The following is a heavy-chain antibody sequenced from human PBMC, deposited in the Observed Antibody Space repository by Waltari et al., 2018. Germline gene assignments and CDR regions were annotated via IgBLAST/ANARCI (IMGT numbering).Heavy chain of an antibody. D-gene: IGHD1-26*01. J-gene: IGHJ4*02. CDR2: IYHSGST. V-gene: IGHV4-38-2*01. CDR1: GYSISSGYS. Sequence: QVQLQESGPGLVKPSETLSLTCAVSGYSISSGYSWGWIRQPPGKGLEWIGSIYHSGSTYYNPSLKSRVTISVDTSKNQFSLKLSSVTAADTAVYYCARHQMGSPDGYWGQGTLVTVSS. CDR3: ARHQMGSPDGY.